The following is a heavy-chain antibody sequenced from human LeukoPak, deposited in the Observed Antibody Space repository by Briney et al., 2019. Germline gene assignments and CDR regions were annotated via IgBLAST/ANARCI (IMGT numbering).Heavy chain of an antibody. CDR3: ARAYSERYGLGYYYMDV. CDR1: GFTFGDYA. D-gene: IGHD1-26*01. Sequence: GGSLRLSCTASGFTFGDYAMNWVRQAPGKGLEWVSSISSSSSYIYYADSVKGRFTISRDNAKKSLYLQMNSLRVEDTAVYYCARAYSERYGLGYYYMDVWGKGTTVTVSS. CDR2: ISSSSSYI. J-gene: IGHJ6*03. V-gene: IGHV3-21*01.